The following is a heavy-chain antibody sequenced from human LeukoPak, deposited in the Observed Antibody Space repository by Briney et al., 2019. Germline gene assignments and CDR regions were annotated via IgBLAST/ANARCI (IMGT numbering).Heavy chain of an antibody. CDR2: IYHNGAT. J-gene: IGHJ6*02. D-gene: IGHD4-23*01. V-gene: IGHV4-4*02. CDR3: VRNAGNSDYDS. Sequence: SETLSLTCTVSGDSISNRNCWTWVRQPPGKGLEWIGEIYHNGATNYKPSLKSRVTMSLDKSKNQFSLKLNSVTAADTAVYYCVRNAGNSDYDSWGQGTTVTVSS. CDR1: GDSISNRNC.